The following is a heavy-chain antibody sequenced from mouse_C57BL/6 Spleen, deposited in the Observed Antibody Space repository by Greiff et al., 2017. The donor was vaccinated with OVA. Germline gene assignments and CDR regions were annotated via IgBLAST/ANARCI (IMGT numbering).Heavy chain of an antibody. CDR2: IYPGDGDT. Sequence: VQLQQSGAELVKPGASVKISCKASGYAFSSYWMNWVKQRPGKGLEWIGQIYPGDGDTNYNGKFKGKATLTADKSSSTAYMQLSSLTSEDSAVYFCARNGYYERILDYWGQGTTRTVSS. CDR1: GYAFSSYW. D-gene: IGHD2-3*01. J-gene: IGHJ2*01. CDR3: ARNGYYERILDY. V-gene: IGHV1-80*01.